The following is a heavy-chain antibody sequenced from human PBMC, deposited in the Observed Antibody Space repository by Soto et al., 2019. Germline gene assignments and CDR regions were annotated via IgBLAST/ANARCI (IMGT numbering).Heavy chain of an antibody. CDR1: GDSISSGSY. D-gene: IGHD2-8*01. J-gene: IGHJ4*02. Sequence: SETLSLTCTVSGDSISSGSYWGWIRQPPGEGPEWIASIYHGGTTFYNPSLKSRISISVDTYKDQFFLKLTSVTAADTAVYYWARYCNNYDCRHLYYFDYWGLGTLVTVSS. V-gene: IGHV4-38-2*02. CDR3: ARYCNNYDCRHLYYFDY. CDR2: IYHGGTT.